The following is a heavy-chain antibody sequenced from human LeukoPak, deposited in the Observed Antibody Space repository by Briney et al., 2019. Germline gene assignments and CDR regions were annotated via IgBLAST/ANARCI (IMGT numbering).Heavy chain of an antibody. Sequence: SETLSLTCTVSDGSITNYDWSWVRQPPGKGLEFIGHVHYSGTTNYNPSLRSRVTMSVDTSKNQFSLKLSSVTAADTAVYYCARRVTYSGYDSGYFDLWGRGTLDTVSS. D-gene: IGHD5-12*01. V-gene: IGHV4-59*12. J-gene: IGHJ2*01. CDR2: VHYSGTT. CDR1: DGSITNYD. CDR3: ARRVTYSGYDSGYFDL.